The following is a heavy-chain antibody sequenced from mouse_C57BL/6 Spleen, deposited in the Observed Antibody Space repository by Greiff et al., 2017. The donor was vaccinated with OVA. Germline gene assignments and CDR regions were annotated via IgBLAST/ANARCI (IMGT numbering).Heavy chain of an antibody. CDR1: GFTFSDYY. V-gene: IGHV5-12*01. Sequence: EVMLVESGGGLVQPGGSLKLSCAASGFTFSDYYMYWVRQTPEKRLEWVAYISNGGGSTYYPDTVKGRSTISRDNAKNTLYLQMSRLKSEDTAMYYCARQSPYEYDGGAWYFDVWGTGTTVTVSS. J-gene: IGHJ1*03. D-gene: IGHD2-4*01. CDR2: ISNGGGST. CDR3: ARQSPYEYDGGAWYFDV.